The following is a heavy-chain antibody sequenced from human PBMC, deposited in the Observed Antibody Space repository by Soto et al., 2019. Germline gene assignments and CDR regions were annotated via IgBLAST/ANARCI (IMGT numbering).Heavy chain of an antibody. J-gene: IGHJ3*02. CDR3: ARDQYYDSSGYFRGDAFDI. V-gene: IGHV4-4*07. Sequence: QVQLQESGPGLVKPSETLSLTCTVSGGSISSYYWSWIRQPAGKGLEWIGRIYTSGSTNYNPSLKSRVPMSVDTSKNQFSLKLSSVTAADTAVYYCARDQYYDSSGYFRGDAFDIWGQGTMVTVSS. CDR2: IYTSGST. CDR1: GGSISSYY. D-gene: IGHD3-22*01.